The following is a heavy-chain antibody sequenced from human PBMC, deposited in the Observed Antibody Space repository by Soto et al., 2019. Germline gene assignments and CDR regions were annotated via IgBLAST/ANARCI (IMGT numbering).Heavy chain of an antibody. D-gene: IGHD3-3*01. Sequence: GGSLRLSCAASGFSFSSYAMHWVRQAPGKGLEWVASISYGGTNKYFADSVNGRFTISRDNSENTLYLQMNSLRPEETAVFYCASAGGGGFNLIFFFGYWDLGTLVTVSS. CDR2: ISYGGTNK. CDR3: ASAGGGGFNLIFFFGY. CDR1: GFSFSSYA. V-gene: IGHV3-30-3*01. J-gene: IGHJ4*02.